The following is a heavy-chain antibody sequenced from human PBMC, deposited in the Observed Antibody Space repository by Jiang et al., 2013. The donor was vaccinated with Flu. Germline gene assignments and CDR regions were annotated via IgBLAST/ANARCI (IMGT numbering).Heavy chain of an antibody. CDR1: GYTFTNYG. V-gene: IGHV1-18*01. CDR3: ATYSRELSMVQGVYGMDV. CDR2: ISAYNGET. Sequence: EVKKPGASVKVSCKASGYTFTNYGIIWVRQAPGQGLEWMGWISAYNGETNHAQNLQGRVTMTTDTSTRTAYLELRSLRSDDTAVYFCATYSRELSMVQGVYGMDVWGQGTTVTVSS. J-gene: IGHJ6*02. D-gene: IGHD3-10*01.